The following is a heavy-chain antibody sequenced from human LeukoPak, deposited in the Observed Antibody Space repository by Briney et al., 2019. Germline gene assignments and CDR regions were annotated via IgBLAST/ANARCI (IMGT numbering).Heavy chain of an antibody. Sequence: GGSLRLSCVLSTFTKAWMNWVRQAPGKGLEWVGRVKNRGDGMATDYAAPVKGRFIISRDGSKKTEYLQMDSLKTEDTAVYFCTTEYFGGFEYWGQGTLVTVSS. D-gene: IGHD3-16*01. CDR3: TTEYFGGFEY. V-gene: IGHV3-15*07. J-gene: IGHJ4*02. CDR2: VKNRGDGMAT. CDR1: TFTKAW.